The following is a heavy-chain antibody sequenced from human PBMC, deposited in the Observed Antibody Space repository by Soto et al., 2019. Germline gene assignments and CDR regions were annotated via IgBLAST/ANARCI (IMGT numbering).Heavy chain of an antibody. V-gene: IGHV4-31*03. CDR2: IYYSGST. CDR3: AREYYDILTGPYGMDV. D-gene: IGHD3-9*01. CDR1: GCSISSGGYY. J-gene: IGHJ6*02. Sequence: TLSLTCTVSGCSISSGGYYWSWIRQHPGKGLEWIGYIYYSGSTYYNPSLKSRVTISVDTSKNQFSLKLSSVTAADTAVYYCAREYYDILTGPYGMDVWGQGTTVTVSS.